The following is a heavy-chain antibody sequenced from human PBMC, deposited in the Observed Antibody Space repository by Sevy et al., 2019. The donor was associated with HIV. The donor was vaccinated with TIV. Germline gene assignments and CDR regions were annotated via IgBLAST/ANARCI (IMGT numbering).Heavy chain of an antibody. CDR3: AKAGDLEPFDF. D-gene: IGHD1-1*01. V-gene: IGHV3-30*18. J-gene: IGHJ4*02. CDR1: GFTFTTYA. CDR2: ITNDGTNK. Sequence: GGSLRLSCAASGFTFTTYAIHWVRQAPGKGLEWLAVITNDGTNKYYADSVKGRFTVSRDNSMNTLSLQMDSLSTEDTAIYYCAKAGDLEPFDFWGLGTRVTVSS.